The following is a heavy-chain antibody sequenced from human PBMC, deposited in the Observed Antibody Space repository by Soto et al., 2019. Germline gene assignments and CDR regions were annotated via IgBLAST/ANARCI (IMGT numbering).Heavy chain of an antibody. J-gene: IGHJ5*02. CDR3: ARERSAGTGWFDP. Sequence: QVQLVQSGAEVKKPGASVKVSCKASGYTFTSYDINWVRQATGQGLEWMGWMNPNSGNTGYAQKFQGRVTMTRNTSMSTAYKELSRLRSEDTDVYYCARERSAGTGWFDPWGQGTLVSVSS. CDR1: GYTFTSYD. D-gene: IGHD6-13*01. CDR2: MNPNSGNT. V-gene: IGHV1-8*01.